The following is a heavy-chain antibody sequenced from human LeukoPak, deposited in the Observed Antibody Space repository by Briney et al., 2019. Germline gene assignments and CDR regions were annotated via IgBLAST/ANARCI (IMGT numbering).Heavy chain of an antibody. D-gene: IGHD3-10*01. CDR1: GFTFSSYA. CDR2: ISGSGGST. CDR3: AKVLGHYYGSGSRAPYYFDY. J-gene: IGHJ4*02. Sequence: GGSLRLSCAASGFTFSSYAMSWVRQAPGKGLEWVSAISGSGGSTYYADSVKGQFTISRDNSKNTLYLQMNSLRAEDTAVYYCAKVLGHYYGSGSRAPYYFDYWGQGTLVTVSS. V-gene: IGHV3-23*01.